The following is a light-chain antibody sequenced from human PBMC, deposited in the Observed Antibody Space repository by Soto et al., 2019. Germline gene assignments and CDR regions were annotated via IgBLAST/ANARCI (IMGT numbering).Light chain of an antibody. Sequence: QSVLNQAASVSGSPGQSLTISCTGTSSDVGSYNLVSWYQQHPGKAPKLMIYEGSKRPSGVSNRFSGSKSGNTASLTISGLQAEDEADYYCCSYAGSPYVFGTGTKVTV. CDR2: EGS. CDR3: CSYAGSPYV. CDR1: SSDVGSYNL. V-gene: IGLV2-23*01. J-gene: IGLJ1*01.